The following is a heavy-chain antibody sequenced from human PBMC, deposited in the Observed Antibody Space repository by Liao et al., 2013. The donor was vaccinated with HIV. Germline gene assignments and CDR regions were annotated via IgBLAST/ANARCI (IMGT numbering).Heavy chain of an antibody. D-gene: IGHD3-10*01. CDR3: ARGYFGSGSYWGFDY. Sequence: QLQLQESGPGLVKPSETLSLTCTVSGGSISSSSYYWGWIRQPPGKGLEWIGSIYYSGSTYYNPSLKSRVTISVDTSKNQFSLKLSSVTAADTAVYYCARGYFGSGSYWGFDYWGQGTLVTVSS. CDR1: GGSISSSSYY. V-gene: IGHV4-39*07. CDR2: IYYSGST. J-gene: IGHJ4*02.